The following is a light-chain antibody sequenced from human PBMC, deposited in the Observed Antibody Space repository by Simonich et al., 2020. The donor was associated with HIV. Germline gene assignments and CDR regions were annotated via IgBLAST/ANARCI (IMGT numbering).Light chain of an antibody. CDR2: WAS. V-gene: IGKV4-1*01. J-gene: IGKJ1*01. CDR3: QQYYSAPRT. CDR1: QSVLYNSNNKNY. Sequence: DIVMTQSPDSLAVSLGERDTINCKSSQSVLYNSNNKNYLVWYQQKPGQPPKLLIYWASTRESGVPDRFSGSGSGTDFTLTISSLQAEDVAVYYCQQYYSAPRTFGQGTKVEIK.